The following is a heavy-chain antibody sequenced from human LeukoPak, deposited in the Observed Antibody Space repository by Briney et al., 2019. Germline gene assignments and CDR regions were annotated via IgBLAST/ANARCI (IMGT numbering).Heavy chain of an antibody. CDR3: AVGELNYYYGMDV. CDR2: INHSGST. D-gene: IGHD3-10*01. CDR1: GGSSSGYY. V-gene: IGHV4-34*01. J-gene: IGHJ6*02. Sequence: SETLSLTCAVYGGSSSGYYWSWIRQPPGKGLEWIGEINHSGSTNYNPSLKSRVTISVDTSKNQFSLKLSSVTAADTAVYYCAVGELNYYYGMDVWGQGTTVTVSS.